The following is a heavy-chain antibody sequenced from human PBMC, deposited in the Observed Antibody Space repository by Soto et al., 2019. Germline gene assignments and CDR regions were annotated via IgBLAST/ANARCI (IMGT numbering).Heavy chain of an antibody. V-gene: IGHV3-23*01. CDR2: ISGSGDNT. D-gene: IGHD1-1*01. Sequence: GGSLRLSCAASGFSFDDYAMTWVRQAAGKGLEWVSAISGSGDNTHYADSVKGRFTISRDTSKNTLYLQLNTLRADDTAVYYCAKDKPGTTSFDYWGQGTLVTVS. J-gene: IGHJ4*02. CDR3: AKDKPGTTSFDY. CDR1: GFSFDDYA.